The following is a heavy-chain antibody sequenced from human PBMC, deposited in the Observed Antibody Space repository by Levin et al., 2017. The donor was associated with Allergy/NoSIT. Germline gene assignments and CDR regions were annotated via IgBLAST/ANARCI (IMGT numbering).Heavy chain of an antibody. CDR2: ISYDGSNK. J-gene: IGHJ4*02. D-gene: IGHD4-23*01. Sequence: GGSLRLSCAASGFTFSSYGMHWVRQAPGKGLEWVAVISYDGSNKYYADSVKGRFTISRDNSKNTLYLQMNSLRAEDTAVYYCAKAPTTGGKSYVDYWGQGTLVTVSS. V-gene: IGHV3-30*18. CDR1: GFTFSSYG. CDR3: AKAPTTGGKSYVDY.